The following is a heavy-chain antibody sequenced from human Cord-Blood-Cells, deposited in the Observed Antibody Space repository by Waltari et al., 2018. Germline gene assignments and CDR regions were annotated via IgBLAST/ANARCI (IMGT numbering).Heavy chain of an antibody. CDR2: SNAGNGNT. Sequence: QVQLVQSGAEVKKPGASVTVSCKASGYTFTSYAMHWVRQAPGQRLEWMGWSNAGNGNTKYSQKFQGRVTITRDTSASTAYMELSSLRSEDTAVHYCARGDYYYYGMDVWGQGTTVTVSS. CDR3: ARGDYYYYGMDV. V-gene: IGHV1-3*01. CDR1: GYTFTSYA. J-gene: IGHJ6*02.